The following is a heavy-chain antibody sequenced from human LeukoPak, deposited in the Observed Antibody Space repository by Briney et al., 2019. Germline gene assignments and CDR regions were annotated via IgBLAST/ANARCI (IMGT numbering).Heavy chain of an antibody. Sequence: TLSLTCTVSGGSINNGGYYWSWIRQHPGKGLEWIGYIYYSGSSYYNPSLRSRVTISVDTSKNHFSLKLSSVTAADTAVYYCARNRDGHNSFDYWGQGTLVTVSS. CDR1: GGSINNGGYY. D-gene: IGHD5-24*01. J-gene: IGHJ4*02. CDR3: ARNRDGHNSFDY. CDR2: IYYSGSS. V-gene: IGHV4-31*03.